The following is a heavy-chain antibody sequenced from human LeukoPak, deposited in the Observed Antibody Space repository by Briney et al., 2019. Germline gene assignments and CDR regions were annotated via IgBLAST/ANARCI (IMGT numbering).Heavy chain of an antibody. CDR1: GGSISSGGYY. CDR2: IYYSGST. V-gene: IGHV4-31*03. CDR3: AREMSSGYPDY. Sequence: SETLSLTCTVSGGSISSGGYYWSWIRQHPGKGLEWIGYIYYSGSTYYNPSLKSRVTISVDTSKNQFSLKLSSVTAADTAVYYCAREMSSGYPDYWGQGTLVTVFS. J-gene: IGHJ4*02. D-gene: IGHD3-22*01.